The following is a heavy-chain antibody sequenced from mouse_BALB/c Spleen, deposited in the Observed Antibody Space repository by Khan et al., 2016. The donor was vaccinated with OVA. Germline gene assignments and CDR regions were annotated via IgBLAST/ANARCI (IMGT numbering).Heavy chain of an antibody. D-gene: IGHD2-4*01. CDR1: GFTFSSFG. Sequence: EVELVESGGGLVKPGGSLKLSCAASGFTFSSFGMSWVRQTPEKRLEWVATITGAGSYTYYPDSVMVRLPIRRDNAKDNVFRQMDRLRPEDTALYYCARLQYYDYDGAWLAYWGQGALVTVSA. V-gene: IGHV5-9-2*01. CDR3: ARLQYYDYDGAWLAY. CDR2: ITGAGSYT. J-gene: IGHJ3*01.